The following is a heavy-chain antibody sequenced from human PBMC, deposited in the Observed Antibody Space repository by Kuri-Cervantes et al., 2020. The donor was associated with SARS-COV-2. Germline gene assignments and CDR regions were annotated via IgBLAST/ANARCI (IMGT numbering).Heavy chain of an antibody. Sequence: SVKVSCKASGYTFTSYGISWVRQAPGQGLEWMGRIIPILGTANYAQKFQGRVTITADKSTSTAYMELSSLRSEDTAVYYCARELLGIQSSGSYYMDVWGKGTTVTVSS. CDR1: GYTFTSYG. CDR3: ARELLGIQSSGSYYMDV. J-gene: IGHJ6*03. V-gene: IGHV1-69*04. D-gene: IGHD3-10*01. CDR2: IIPILGTA.